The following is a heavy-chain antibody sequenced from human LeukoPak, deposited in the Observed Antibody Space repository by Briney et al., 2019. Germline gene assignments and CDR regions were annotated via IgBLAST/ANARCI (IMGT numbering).Heavy chain of an antibody. CDR3: AKDSVAAAGTGAFDI. J-gene: IGHJ3*02. V-gene: IGHV3-9*01. Sequence: GGSLRLSCAASGFTFDDYAMHWVRQAPGKGREGGSGISWNSGSIGYADSVKGRFTISRDNAKNSLYLQMNSLRAEDTALYYCAKDSVAAAGTGAFDIWGQGTMVTVSS. D-gene: IGHD6-13*01. CDR2: ISWNSGSI. CDR1: GFTFDDYA.